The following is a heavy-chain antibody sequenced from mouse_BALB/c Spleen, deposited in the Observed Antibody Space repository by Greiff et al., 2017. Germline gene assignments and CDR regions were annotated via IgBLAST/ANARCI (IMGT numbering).Heavy chain of an antibody. D-gene: IGHD2-3*01. Sequence: EVHLVESGGGLVKPGGSLKLSCAASGFTFSSYAMSWVRQTPEKRLEWVASISSGGSTYYSDSVKGRFTISRDNARNILYLQTSSLRSEDTAMYYCARDDGYYRAMDYWGQGTSVTVSS. V-gene: IGHV5-6-5*01. CDR3: ARDDGYYRAMDY. CDR1: GFTFSSYA. CDR2: ISSGGST. J-gene: IGHJ4*01.